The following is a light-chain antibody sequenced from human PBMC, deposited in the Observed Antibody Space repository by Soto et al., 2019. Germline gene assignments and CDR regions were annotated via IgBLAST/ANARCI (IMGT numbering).Light chain of an antibody. V-gene: IGKV2-30*01. CDR1: QSLVDNDGYSY. J-gene: IGKJ2*01. Sequence: VVMTQSPLSLPVTLGEPASVSCRSSQSLVDNDGYSYVSWFQQRAGQSPRRIIYKISNRDPGVPERLSGSGSDTDHTLKSSRGEPGDGAGYYCMQGTHWPDTFGQGTQRES. CDR2: KIS. CDR3: MQGTHWPDT.